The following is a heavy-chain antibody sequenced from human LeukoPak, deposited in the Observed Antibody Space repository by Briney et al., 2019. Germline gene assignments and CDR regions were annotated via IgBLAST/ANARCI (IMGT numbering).Heavy chain of an antibody. CDR1: GGSFSSYY. J-gene: IGHJ6*03. D-gene: IGHD2/OR15-2a*01. Sequence: SETLSLTCAVYGGSFSSYYWSWIRQPAGKGLEWIGRIYTSGSTNYNPSLKSRVTMSVDTSKNQFSLKLSSVTAADTAVYYCARELYGGYYYYYMDVWGKGTTVTISS. CDR3: ARELYGGYYYYYMDV. CDR2: IYTSGST. V-gene: IGHV4-4*07.